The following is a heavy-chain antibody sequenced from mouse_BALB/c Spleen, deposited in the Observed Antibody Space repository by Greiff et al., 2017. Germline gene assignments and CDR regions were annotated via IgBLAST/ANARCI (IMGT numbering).Heavy chain of an antibody. Sequence: EVKVVESGGGLVKPGGSLKLSCAASGFTFSSYAMSWVRQSPEKRLEWVAEISSGGSYTYYPDTVTGRFTISRDNAKNTLYLEMSSLRSEDTAMYYCARDRMITTRGYAMDYWGQGTSVTVSS. V-gene: IGHV5-9-4*01. CDR3: ARDRMITTRGYAMDY. CDR2: ISSGGSYT. J-gene: IGHJ4*01. D-gene: IGHD2-4*01. CDR1: GFTFSSYA.